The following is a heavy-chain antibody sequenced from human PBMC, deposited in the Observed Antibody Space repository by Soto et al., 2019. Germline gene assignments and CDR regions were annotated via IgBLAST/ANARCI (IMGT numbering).Heavy chain of an antibody. D-gene: IGHD5-18*01. J-gene: IGHJ4*02. CDR1: GFTFSSYG. CDR2: IWSDGSNK. V-gene: IGHV3-33*01. CDR3: ARDLGYNYGHPFDY. Sequence: GSLRLSCAASGFTFSSYGMHWVRQAPGKGLEWVALIWSDGSNKYYADSVKGRFTISRDNSKNTLYLQMDYLRAEDTAVYYCARDLGYNYGHPFDYWGQGTRVTVSS.